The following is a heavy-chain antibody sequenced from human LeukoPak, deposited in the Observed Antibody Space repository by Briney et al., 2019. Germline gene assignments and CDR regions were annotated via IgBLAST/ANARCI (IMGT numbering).Heavy chain of an antibody. J-gene: IGHJ5*02. CDR2: IIPILGIA. CDR3: ARDLMVATRHNWFDP. CDR1: GGTFSSYT. V-gene: IGHV1-69*04. D-gene: IGHD5-12*01. Sequence: SVKVSCKASGGTFSSYTISWVRQATGQGLEWMGRIIPILGIANYAQKFQGRVTITADKSTSTAYMELSSLRSEDTAVYYCARDLMVATRHNWFDPWGQGTLVTVSS.